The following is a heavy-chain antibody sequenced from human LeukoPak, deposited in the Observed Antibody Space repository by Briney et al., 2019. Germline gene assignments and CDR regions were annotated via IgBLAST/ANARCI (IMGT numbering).Heavy chain of an antibody. Sequence: ASVKVSCKASGYSFISYGISWVRQAPGQGLEWLGWISVYNGNTNYAQKLQGRVTMTTDTSTSTAYMELRSLKSDDTAVYYCARRPYSSSWYYFDYWGQGTLVTVSS. CDR2: ISVYNGNT. CDR3: ARRPYSSSWYYFDY. CDR1: GYSFISYG. D-gene: IGHD6-13*01. J-gene: IGHJ4*02. V-gene: IGHV1-18*01.